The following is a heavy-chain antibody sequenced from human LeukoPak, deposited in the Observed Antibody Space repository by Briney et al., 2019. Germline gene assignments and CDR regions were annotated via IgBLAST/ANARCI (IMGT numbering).Heavy chain of an antibody. D-gene: IGHD2-2*01. CDR3: ARGLGYCSSTSCYFDY. V-gene: IGHV5-51*01. Sequence: GASLKISCKGSGSRFTSYWIGWVRQMPGKGLEWMGIIYPGDSDTRYSPSFQGQVTISADKSISTAYLQWSSLKASDTAMYYCARGLGYCSSTSCYFDYWGQGTLVTVSS. CDR2: IYPGDSDT. J-gene: IGHJ4*02. CDR1: GSRFTSYW.